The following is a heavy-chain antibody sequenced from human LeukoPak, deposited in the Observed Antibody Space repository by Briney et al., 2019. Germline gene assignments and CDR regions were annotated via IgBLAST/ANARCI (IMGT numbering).Heavy chain of an antibody. CDR1: GGSFSGHY. V-gene: IGHV4-34*01. CDR2: INHSGST. J-gene: IGHJ4*02. CDR3: SKGAGSFDY. D-gene: IGHD3-10*01. Sequence: SETLSLTCAVYGGSFSGHYWSWIRQPPGKGLEWIGEINHSGSTNYNPSLKSRVTISGDTSKNQFSLKLSSVTAADTAVYYCSKGAGSFDYWGQGALVTVSS.